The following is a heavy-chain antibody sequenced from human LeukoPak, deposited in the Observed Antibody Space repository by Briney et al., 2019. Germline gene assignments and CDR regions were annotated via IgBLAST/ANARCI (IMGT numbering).Heavy chain of an antibody. D-gene: IGHD6-13*01. CDR2: MRAGSGST. J-gene: IGHJ4*02. V-gene: IGHV3-23*01. CDR1: GLPFSDYS. Sequence: GGPLRLSCAVSGLPFSDYSMAWVRKSPGKGLVCVSGMRAGSGSTYYTDSVKGRFNIPRDNSRNPLYLQMHSLSAEDTAVYYCAKDAAGPEYWGQGTLVSVSS. CDR3: AKDAAGPEY.